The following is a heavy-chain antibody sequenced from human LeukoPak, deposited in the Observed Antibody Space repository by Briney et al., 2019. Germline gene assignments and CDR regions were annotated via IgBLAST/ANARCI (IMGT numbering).Heavy chain of an antibody. D-gene: IGHD3-3*01. J-gene: IGHJ4*02. V-gene: IGHV4-39*01. CDR2: IYYSGST. Sequence: PSETLSLTCTVSGGSISGSSYYWGWIRQPPGKGLEWIGSIYYSGSTYYNPSLKSRVTISVDTSKNQFSLKLSSVTAADTAVYYCALDHYDFWSGSYYWGQGTLVTVSS. CDR3: ALDHYDFWSGSYY. CDR1: GGSISGSSYY.